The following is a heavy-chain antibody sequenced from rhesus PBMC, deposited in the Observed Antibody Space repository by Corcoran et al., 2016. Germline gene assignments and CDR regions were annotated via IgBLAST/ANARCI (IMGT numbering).Heavy chain of an antibody. J-gene: IGHJ6*01. CDR1: GGSFSSYW. CDR2: INGNSGST. Sequence: QVQLQESGPGLVKPSETLSLTCAVSGGSFSSYWWSWIRQPPGKGLEWIGEINGNSGSTNYNPSLKSRVTISKDASKNQFSLKLSSVTAADTAVYYCARASYYNIWTGYSYYGLDSWGQGVVVTVSS. V-gene: IGHV4-80*01. D-gene: IGHD3-3*01. CDR3: ARASYYNIWTGYSYYGLDS.